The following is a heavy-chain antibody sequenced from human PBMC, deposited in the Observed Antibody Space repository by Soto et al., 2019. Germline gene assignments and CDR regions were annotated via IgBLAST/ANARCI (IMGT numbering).Heavy chain of an antibody. V-gene: IGHV3-23*03. CDR1: GFTFSGYA. D-gene: IGHD4-17*01. CDR2: IYGGGNSA. J-gene: IGHJ4*02. Sequence: EVQLLESGGDLVQPGRSLRLSCAASGFTFSGYAMSWVRQAPGKGLEWVSVIYGGGNSAYYADSVKGRFTISRDNTKNTLYLQMSILRGEDTAVYYCTKNRGRVTTSWDFDYWDQGTLVTVSS. CDR3: TKNRGRVTTSWDFDY.